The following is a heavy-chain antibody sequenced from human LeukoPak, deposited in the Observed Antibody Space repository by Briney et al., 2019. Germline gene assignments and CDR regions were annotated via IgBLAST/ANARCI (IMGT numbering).Heavy chain of an antibody. D-gene: IGHD6-13*01. J-gene: IGHJ6*03. CDR3: ASEGPYSSSWYGDYYYMDV. CDR2: IYYSGST. V-gene: IGHV4-59*01. Sequence: SETLSLTCTVSGVSISSYYWSWIRQPPGKGLEWIGYIYYSGSTNYNPSLKSRVTISVDTSKNQFSLKLSSVTAADTAVYYCASEGPYSSSWYGDYYYMDVWGKGTTVTVSS. CDR1: GVSISSYY.